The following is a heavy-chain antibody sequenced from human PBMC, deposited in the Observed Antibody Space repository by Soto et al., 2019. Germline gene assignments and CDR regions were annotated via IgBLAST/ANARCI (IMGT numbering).Heavy chain of an antibody. CDR3: ARVRYCSGGSCYPRFDP. J-gene: IGHJ5*02. CDR2: ISYSGTT. Sequence: PSETLSLTCTVSGGSISSGDYYWSWIRQPPGEGLEWIGFISYSGTTSYSPSLKSRVAISLDTSKNQFSLSLNFVTAADTAVYYCARVRYCSGGSCYPRFDPWGQGTLVTLSS. CDR1: GGSISSGDYY. V-gene: IGHV4-30-4*01. D-gene: IGHD2-15*01.